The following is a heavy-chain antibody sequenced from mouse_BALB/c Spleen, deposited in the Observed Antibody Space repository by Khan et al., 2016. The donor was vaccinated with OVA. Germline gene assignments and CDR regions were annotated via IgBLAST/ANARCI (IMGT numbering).Heavy chain of an antibody. Sequence: VQLKESGPELEKPGASVKISCKASGYSFTGYNTNWVKQSNGKSLEWIGNIDPYYGGISYNQKFKGKATLTVDKSSSTAYMQLKSLTSEDSAVYYCARSTWYFDVWGAGTTVTVSS. J-gene: IGHJ1*01. CDR3: ARSTWYFDV. V-gene: IGHV1-39*01. CDR1: GYSFTGYN. CDR2: IDPYYGGI.